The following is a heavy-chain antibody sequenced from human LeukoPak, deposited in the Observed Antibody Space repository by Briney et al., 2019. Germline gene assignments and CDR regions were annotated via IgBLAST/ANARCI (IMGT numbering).Heavy chain of an antibody. Sequence: SVKVSCKASGGTFSSCAISWVRQAPGQGLEWMGGIIPIFGTANYAQKFQGRVTITTDESTSTAYMELSSLRSEDTAVYYCARWMDTAMVGRGENWFDPWGQGTLVTVSS. CDR1: GGTFSSCA. V-gene: IGHV1-69*05. CDR2: IIPIFGTA. J-gene: IGHJ5*02. D-gene: IGHD5-18*01. CDR3: ARWMDTAMVGRGENWFDP.